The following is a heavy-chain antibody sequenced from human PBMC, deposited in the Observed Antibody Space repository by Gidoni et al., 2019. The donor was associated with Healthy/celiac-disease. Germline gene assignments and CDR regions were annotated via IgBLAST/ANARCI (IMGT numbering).Heavy chain of an antibody. CDR1: GFTFDDYT. J-gene: IGHJ4*02. V-gene: IGHV3-43*01. CDR3: AKDGGTYVVSGSYYAL. D-gene: IGHD3-10*01. Sequence: EVQLVESGGVVVQPGGSLRLYCAASGFTFDDYTMHWVSQAPGKGLEWVSLISWDGGSTYYAASVKGRFTISRDNSNNSLYLQMNSLRTEDTALYYCAKDGGTYVVSGSYYALWGQGTLVTVSS. CDR2: ISWDGGST.